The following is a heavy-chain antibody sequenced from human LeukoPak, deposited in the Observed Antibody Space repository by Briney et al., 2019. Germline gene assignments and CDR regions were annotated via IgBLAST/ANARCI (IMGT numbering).Heavy chain of an antibody. CDR2: IYSSGST. CDR3: ARRGDGGRSFDY. D-gene: IGHD4-23*01. Sequence: PGGSLRLSCAASGFTFSSYAMHWVRQAPGKGLEWVSLIYSSGSTYYADSVKGRFTISRDNSKNTLYLQVNSLRAEDTAVYYCARRGDGGRSFDYWGQGTLVTVSS. V-gene: IGHV3-53*01. CDR1: GFTFSSYA. J-gene: IGHJ4*02.